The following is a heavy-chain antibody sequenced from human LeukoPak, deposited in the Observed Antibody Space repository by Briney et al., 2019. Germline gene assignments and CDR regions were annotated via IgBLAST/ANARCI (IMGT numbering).Heavy chain of an antibody. CDR3: ARELYDILTAVYYYYGMDV. Sequence: APVKVSCKASGYTFTSYAMHWVRQAPGQRLEWMGWINAGNGNTKYSQKFQGRVTITRDTSASTAYMELSSLRSEDTAVYYCARELYDILTAVYYYYGMDVWGQGTTVTVSS. CDR2: INAGNGNT. CDR1: GYTFTSYA. D-gene: IGHD3-9*01. J-gene: IGHJ6*02. V-gene: IGHV1-3*01.